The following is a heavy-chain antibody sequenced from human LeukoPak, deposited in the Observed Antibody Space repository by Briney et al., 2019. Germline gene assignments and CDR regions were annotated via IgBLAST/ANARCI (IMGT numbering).Heavy chain of an antibody. CDR1: GGSISSGSYY. CDR2: IYTSGST. D-gene: IGHD4-17*01. Sequence: SETLSLTCTVSGGSISSGSYYWSLIRQPAGKGLEWIGRIYTSGSTNYNPSLKSRVTISVDGSKNQFSLKLSSVTAADTAVYYCARDLRTTVTQNWGQGTLVTVSS. V-gene: IGHV4-61*02. CDR3: ARDLRTTVTQN. J-gene: IGHJ4*02.